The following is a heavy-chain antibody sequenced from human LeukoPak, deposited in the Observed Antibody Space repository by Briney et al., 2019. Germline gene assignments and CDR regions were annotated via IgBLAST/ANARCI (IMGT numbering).Heavy chain of an antibody. D-gene: IGHD4-11*01. CDR2: IIPIMVIT. CDR1: GGTFSNYA. Sequence: SVKVPCKASGGTFSNYAISWVRQAPGQGLEWMGRIIPIMVITDIAQRFQGRVTITADNSANTAYMEVSSLTSEDTAVYYCAKDDFMGTDYSAPSYYFDYWGQGTLVTVSS. J-gene: IGHJ4*02. V-gene: IGHV1-69*04. CDR3: AKDDFMGTDYSAPSYYFDY.